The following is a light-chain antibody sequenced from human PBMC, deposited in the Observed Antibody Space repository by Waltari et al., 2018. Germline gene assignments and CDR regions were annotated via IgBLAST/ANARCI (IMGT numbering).Light chain of an antibody. CDR2: DAS. J-gene: IGKJ1*01. CDR3: QQYHNWPPWT. V-gene: IGKV3D-15*01. CDR1: QIVTTK. Sequence: IVMTQSPATLSVSPVEGATLSCRASQIVTTKLAWYQLKPGQAPRLLIYDASSRATGIPARFSGSGFGTEFTLTISSLQSEDFAVYYCQQYHNWPPWTFGRGTKVEIK.